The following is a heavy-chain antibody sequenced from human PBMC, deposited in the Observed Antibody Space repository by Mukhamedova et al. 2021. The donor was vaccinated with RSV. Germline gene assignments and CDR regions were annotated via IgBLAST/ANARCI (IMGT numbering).Heavy chain of an antibody. J-gene: IGHJ4*02. CDR2: IITMLGTV. V-gene: IGHV1-69*01. CDR3: ASRDYVTGAPSYFDY. Sequence: EYMGVIITMLGTVNYAQKFQGRVTITADESTSTAYMELSSLGSEDTAVYYCASRDYVTGAPSYFDYWGQGTLVTVSS. D-gene: IGHD1-20*01.